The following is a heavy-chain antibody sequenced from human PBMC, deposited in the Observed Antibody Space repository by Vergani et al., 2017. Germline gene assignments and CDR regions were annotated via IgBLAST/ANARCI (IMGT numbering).Heavy chain of an antibody. V-gene: IGHV3-23*01. D-gene: IGHD6-19*01. J-gene: IGHJ3*02. CDR2: LSASDRRT. Sequence: EVQLLESGGDLVQPGGSLRLSCAASGFTFIMHAMSWVRQAPGKGLEWVSTLSASDRRTHYADSVKGRFTISRDISKNTLFLHMNSLRPEETAVYYCAKVGRSEVAGTCGAFDIWGQGTMVTVSS. CDR1: GFTFIMHA. CDR3: AKVGRSEVAGTCGAFDI.